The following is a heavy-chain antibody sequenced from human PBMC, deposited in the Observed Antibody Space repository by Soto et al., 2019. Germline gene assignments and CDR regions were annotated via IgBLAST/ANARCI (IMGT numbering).Heavy chain of an antibody. Sequence: GGSLRLSCAASGFTFSSYAMHWVRQAPGKGLEWVAVISYDGSNKYYADSVKGRFTISRDNSKNTLYLQMNSLRAEDTAVYYCARDMGYGSGSYYYYYYGMDVWGQGTTVTVS. CDR3: ARDMGYGSGSYYYYYYGMDV. CDR1: GFTFSSYA. D-gene: IGHD3-10*01. V-gene: IGHV3-30-3*01. CDR2: ISYDGSNK. J-gene: IGHJ6*02.